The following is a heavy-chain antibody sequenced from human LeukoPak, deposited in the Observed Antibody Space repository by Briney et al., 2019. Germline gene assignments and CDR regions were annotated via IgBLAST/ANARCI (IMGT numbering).Heavy chain of an antibody. Sequence: ASVKVSCKTSGYTFTSYAMHWVRQAPGQRLEWMGWINAGNGNTKYSQKFQGRVTITRDTSASTAYTELSSLRSEDTAVYYCARGSSSYLNDYWGQGTLVTVSS. CDR3: ARGSSSYLNDY. CDR1: GYTFTSYA. CDR2: INAGNGNT. D-gene: IGHD1-26*01. J-gene: IGHJ4*02. V-gene: IGHV1-3*01.